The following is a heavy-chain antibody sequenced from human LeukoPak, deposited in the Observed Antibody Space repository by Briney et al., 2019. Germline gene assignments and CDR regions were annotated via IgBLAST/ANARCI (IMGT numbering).Heavy chain of an antibody. D-gene: IGHD3-22*01. CDR3: ARDKGDYDTSGSLFVF. J-gene: IGHJ4*02. Sequence: AGGSLRLSCAASGFTFSRYWMSWVRQVPRKGLELVANIKQDGSEKYYVDSVKGRFTISRDNAKNSLYLQMNSLRAEDTAVYYCARDKGDYDTSGSLFVFGGQGTLVTVSS. V-gene: IGHV3-7*03. CDR2: IKQDGSEK. CDR1: GFTFSRYW.